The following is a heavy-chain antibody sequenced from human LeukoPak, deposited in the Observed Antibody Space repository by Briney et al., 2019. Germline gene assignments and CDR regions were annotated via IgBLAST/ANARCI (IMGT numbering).Heavy chain of an antibody. Sequence: SETLSLTCAVYGGSFSGYYWSWIRQPPGKGLEWIGEINHSGSTNYNPSLKSRVTISVDTSKDQFSLKLSSVTAADTAVYYCASYTVVTRISYWGQGTLVTVSS. CDR3: ASYTVVTRISY. CDR2: INHSGST. D-gene: IGHD4-23*01. V-gene: IGHV4-34*01. J-gene: IGHJ4*02. CDR1: GGSFSGYY.